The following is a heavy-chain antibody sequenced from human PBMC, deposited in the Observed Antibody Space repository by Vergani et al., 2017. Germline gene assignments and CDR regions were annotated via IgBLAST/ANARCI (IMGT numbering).Heavy chain of an antibody. V-gene: IGHV3-30*18. Sequence: QVQLVESGGGVVQPGRSLRLSCAASGFTFSSYGMHWVRQAPGKGLEWVAVISYDGSNKYYADSVKGRFTISRDNSKNTLYLQMNSLRAEDTAVYYCAKGGGYSYGYHDYYYYGMDVWGQGTTVTVSS. CDR1: GFTFSSYG. D-gene: IGHD5-18*01. CDR3: AKGGGYSYGYHDYYYYGMDV. CDR2: ISYDGSNK. J-gene: IGHJ6*02.